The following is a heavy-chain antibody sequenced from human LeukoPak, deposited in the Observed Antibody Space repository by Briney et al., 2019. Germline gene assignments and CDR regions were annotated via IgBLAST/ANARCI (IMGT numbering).Heavy chain of an antibody. CDR1: GFAFSTFA. J-gene: IGHJ6*03. CDR3: TKELHVAVAVADYYYFYMDV. D-gene: IGHD6-19*01. V-gene: IGHV3-23*01. Sequence: PGGSLRLTCAASGFAFSTFAMGWVRQSPGKGLEWLSTINGGGNTTFYAYSVKGRFTISRANSKHTLYLHIDSLRPDDTAIYDCTKELHVAVAVADYYYFYMDVWGRGSAVSVSS. CDR2: INGGGNTT.